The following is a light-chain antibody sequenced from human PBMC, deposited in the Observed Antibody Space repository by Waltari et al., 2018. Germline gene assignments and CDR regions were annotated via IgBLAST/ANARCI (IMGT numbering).Light chain of an antibody. CDR2: EVN. J-gene: IGLJ1*01. V-gene: IGLV2-14*01. CDR3: SSFTSRHLYV. CDR1: SSAVGGYNY. Sequence: QSALTQPASVSGSPGQSITISCTGSSSAVGGYNYVFWYQQYPGKVPKIMIYEVNNRPSGVSSRFSGSKSGNTASLTISGLQADDEADYYCSSFTSRHLYVFGTGTAITVL.